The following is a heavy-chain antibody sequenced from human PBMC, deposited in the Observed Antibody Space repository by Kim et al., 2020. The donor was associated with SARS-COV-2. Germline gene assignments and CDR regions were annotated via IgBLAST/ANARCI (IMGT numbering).Heavy chain of an antibody. D-gene: IGHD3-3*01. V-gene: IGHV4-39*01. CDR2: IYYSGST. Sequence: SETLSLTCTVSGGSISSSSYYWGWIRQPPGKGLEWIGSIYYSGSTYYNPSLKSRVTISVDTSKNQFSLKLSSVTAADTAVYYCASSPSNFNFDYWGQGTLVTVSS. CDR3: ASSPSNFNFDY. J-gene: IGHJ4*02. CDR1: GGSISSSSYY.